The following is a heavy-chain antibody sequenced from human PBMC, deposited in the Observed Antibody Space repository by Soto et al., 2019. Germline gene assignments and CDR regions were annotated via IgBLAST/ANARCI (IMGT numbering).Heavy chain of an antibody. D-gene: IGHD2-21*02. CDR2: INHSGST. J-gene: IGHJ5*02. V-gene: IGHV4-34*01. CDR3: ARGLRRIVVVTAEGVNWFDP. Sequence: SETLSLTCAVYGGSSSGYYWSWIRQPPGKGLEWIGEINHSGSTNYNPSLKSRVTISVDTSKNQFSLKLSSMTAADTAVYYCARGLRRIVVVTAEGVNWFDPWGQGTLVTVYS. CDR1: GGSSSGYY.